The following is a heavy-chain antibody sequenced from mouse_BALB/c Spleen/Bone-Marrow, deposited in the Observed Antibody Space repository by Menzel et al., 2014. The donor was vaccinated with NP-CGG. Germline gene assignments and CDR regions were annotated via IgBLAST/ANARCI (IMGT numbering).Heavy chain of an antibody. CDR3: ARQGFATSTSWFAY. Sequence: EVHLVESGGGLVKPGGSLKLSCAASGFVFSSYDMSWVRQTPDKRLAWVAFISSGGGRTYYPDTVKGRFTISRDTAKNTLYLQMSSLKSDDTAIYYCARQGFATSTSWFAYWGQGTLVTVSA. V-gene: IGHV5-12-1*01. J-gene: IGHJ3*01. CDR1: GFVFSSYD. CDR2: ISSGGGRT. D-gene: IGHD1-2*01.